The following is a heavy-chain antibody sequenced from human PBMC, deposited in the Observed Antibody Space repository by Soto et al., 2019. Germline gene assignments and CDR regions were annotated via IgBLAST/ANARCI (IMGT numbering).Heavy chain of an antibody. CDR3: ARGLRYCSGGSCYSVPFDY. CDR2: TYYRSKWYN. J-gene: IGHJ4*02. D-gene: IGHD2-15*01. CDR1: GDSVSSNSAA. V-gene: IGHV6-1*01. Sequence: PSQTLSLTCAISGDSVSSNSAAWNWIRQSPSRGLEWLGRTYYRSKWYNDYAVSVKSRITINPDTSKNQFSLQLNSVTPEDTAVYYCARGLRYCSGGSCYSVPFDYWGQGTLVTVSS.